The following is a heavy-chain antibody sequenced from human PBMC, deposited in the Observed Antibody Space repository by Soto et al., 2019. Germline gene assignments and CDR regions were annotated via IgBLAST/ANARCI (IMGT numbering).Heavy chain of an antibody. Sequence: QVQLQESGPGLVKPSETLSLTCTVAGGSISSYYWSWIRQPPGKGLEWIGYIYYSGSTNYNPSLKSRVIISVDTSKNQFSLKLSSVTSADTAVYYCARGKQYYYYGMDVWGQGTTVNVSS. CDR1: GGSISSYY. J-gene: IGHJ6*02. CDR2: IYYSGST. CDR3: ARGKQYYYYGMDV. V-gene: IGHV4-59*01.